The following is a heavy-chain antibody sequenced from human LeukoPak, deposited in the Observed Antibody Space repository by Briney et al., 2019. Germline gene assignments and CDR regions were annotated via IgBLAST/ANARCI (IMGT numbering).Heavy chain of an antibody. Sequence: SETLSLTCAVYGGSFSGYYWSWIRQPPGKGLKWIGEINHSGSTNYHPSLKSRVTMSVDTFRNQFSLKLRSVTAADTAVYFCARGPRKDSSSWYGNYWGRGTLVTVSS. D-gene: IGHD6-13*01. CDR1: GGSFSGYY. CDR3: ARGPRKDSSSWYGNY. V-gene: IGHV4-34*01. J-gene: IGHJ4*02. CDR2: INHSGST.